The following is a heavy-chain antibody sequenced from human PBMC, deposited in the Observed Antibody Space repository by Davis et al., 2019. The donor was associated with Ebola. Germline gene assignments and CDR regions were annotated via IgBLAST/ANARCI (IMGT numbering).Heavy chain of an antibody. V-gene: IGHV3-7*01. CDR3: ARDNYWKLDY. CDR2: MLHDGSEK. J-gene: IGHJ4*02. D-gene: IGHD4-11*01. Sequence: LSLTCAVYGGSFSGYYWDWVRQAPGKGLEWLANMLHDGSEKYSAGPVKGRFTISRDNARNSFYLQMNSLRVEDTAVYYCARDNYWKLDYWGQGILVTVSS. CDR1: GGSFSGYY.